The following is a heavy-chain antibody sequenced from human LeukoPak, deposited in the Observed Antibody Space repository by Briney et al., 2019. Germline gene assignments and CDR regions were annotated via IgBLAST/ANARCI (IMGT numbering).Heavy chain of an antibody. CDR3: AGGSYYYYYMDV. J-gene: IGHJ6*03. CDR1: GGSISSYY. V-gene: IGHV4-59*08. Sequence: SETLSLTCTVSGGSISSYYWSWIRQPPGKGLEWIGYIYYSGSSNYNPSLKSRVTISVDTSKNQFSLKLSSVTAADTAVYYCAGGSYYYYYMDVWGKGTTVTVSS. CDR2: IYYSGSS.